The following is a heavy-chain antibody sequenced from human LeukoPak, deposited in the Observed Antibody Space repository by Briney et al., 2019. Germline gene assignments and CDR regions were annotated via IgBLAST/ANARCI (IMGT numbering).Heavy chain of an antibody. CDR2: ISGSGAST. V-gene: IGHV3-23*01. Sequence: PGGSLRLSCAASGFTFSSYAMSWVRQAPGKVLEWASAISGSGASTYYADSVKGRFTISRDNSKNTLYLQMNSLRAEDTAVYYCAKAWAPERYNWFDPWGQGTLVTVSS. CDR1: GFTFSSYA. CDR3: AKAWAPERYNWFDP. J-gene: IGHJ5*02.